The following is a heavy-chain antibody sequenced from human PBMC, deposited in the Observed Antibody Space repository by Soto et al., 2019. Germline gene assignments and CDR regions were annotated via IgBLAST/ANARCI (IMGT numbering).Heavy chain of an antibody. Sequence: SETLSLTCTVSGGSISSSDYYWSWTRQPPGRGLEWIGYIYYSGTTYSNPSLKSRVTISVDTSKNQFSLKLSSVTAADTAVYYCARERRGGYWFDPWGQGTLVTVSS. CDR3: ARERRGGYWFDP. CDR1: GGSISSSDYY. J-gene: IGHJ5*02. V-gene: IGHV4-30-4*01. CDR2: IYYSGTT.